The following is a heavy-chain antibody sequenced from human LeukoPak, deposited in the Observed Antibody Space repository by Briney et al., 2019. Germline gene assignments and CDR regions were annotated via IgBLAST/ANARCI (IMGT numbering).Heavy chain of an antibody. CDR1: GGSFSGYY. CDR3: ARWSEELVPYYFDY. J-gene: IGHJ4*02. V-gene: IGHV4-34*01. CDR2: INHSGST. Sequence: SETLSLTCAVYGGSFSGYYWSWIRRPPGKGLEWIGEINHSGSTNYNPSLKSRVTISVDTSKNQFSLKVSSVTAADTAVYYCARWSEELVPYYFDYWGQGTLVTVSS. D-gene: IGHD6-6*01.